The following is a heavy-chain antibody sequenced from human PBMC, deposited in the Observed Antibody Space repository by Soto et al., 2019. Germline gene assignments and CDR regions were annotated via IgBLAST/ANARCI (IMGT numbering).Heavy chain of an antibody. J-gene: IGHJ4*02. V-gene: IGHV1-3*05. D-gene: IGHD4-17*01. CDR3: ARGDGDYFDY. CDR2: INAGNGNT. Sequence: QVQLVQSGAEEKKPGASVKVSCKASGYTFTSYAMHWVRQAPGQRLEWMGWINAGNGNTKYSQKFQGRVTITRDTSARTAYIALSSLRSEDTAVYYCARGDGDYFDYWGQGTLVTVSS. CDR1: GYTFTSYA.